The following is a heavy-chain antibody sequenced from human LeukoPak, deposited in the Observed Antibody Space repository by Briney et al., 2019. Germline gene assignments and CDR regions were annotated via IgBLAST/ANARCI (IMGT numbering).Heavy chain of an antibody. CDR1: GYTFDSYG. D-gene: IGHD5-12*01. CDR3: ARDPERVATILPYFDY. CDR2: ITAYNGHR. J-gene: IGHJ4*02. V-gene: IGHV1-18*01. Sequence: ASVKVSCETSGYTFDSYGISWVRQAPGQGLEWMGWITAYNGHRDYPQNLQGRVTLTRDMSTSTVYMELSSLRSEDTAVYYCARDPERVATILPYFDYWGQGTLVTVSS.